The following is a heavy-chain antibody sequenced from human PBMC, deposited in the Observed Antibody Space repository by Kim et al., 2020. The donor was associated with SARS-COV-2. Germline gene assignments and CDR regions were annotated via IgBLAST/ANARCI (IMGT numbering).Heavy chain of an antibody. J-gene: IGHJ4*02. D-gene: IGHD1-26*01. CDR1: GYTFTSYG. CDR3: ARGRRDSGSSAPIDY. V-gene: IGHV1-18*01. CDR2: ISAYTGNT. Sequence: ASVKVSCKASGYTFTSYGISWVRQAPGQGLEWMGWISAYTGNTTYAQKLQGRVTMTTDTSTSTAYMELRSLRSDDTAVYYCARGRRDSGSSAPIDYWGQGTLVTVSS.